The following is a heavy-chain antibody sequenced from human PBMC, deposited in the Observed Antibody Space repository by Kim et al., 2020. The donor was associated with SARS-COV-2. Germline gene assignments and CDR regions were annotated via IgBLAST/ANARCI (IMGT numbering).Heavy chain of an antibody. CDR3: ARIRLRLGEFSGYYYYYGMDV. CDR2: INHSGST. J-gene: IGHJ6*02. V-gene: IGHV4-34*01. Sequence: SETLSLTCTVYGGSFSGYYWSWIRQPPGKGLEWIGEINHSGSTNYNPSLKSRVTISVDTSKNQFSLKLSSVTAADTAVYYCARIRLRLGEFSGYYYYYGMDVWGQGTTVTVSS. CDR1: GGSFSGYY. D-gene: IGHD3-16*02.